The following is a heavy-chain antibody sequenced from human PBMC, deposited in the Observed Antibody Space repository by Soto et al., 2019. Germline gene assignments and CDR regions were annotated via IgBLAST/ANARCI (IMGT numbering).Heavy chain of an antibody. D-gene: IGHD4-4*01. CDR3: ARADYSNYSFFSYYGMDV. Sequence: SVKVSCKASGGTFSSYAISWVRQAPGQGLEWMGGIIPIFGTANYAQKFQGRVTITADKSTSTAYMELSSLRSEDTAVYYCARADYSNYSFFSYYGMDVWGQGTTVTVSS. CDR1: GGTFSSYA. J-gene: IGHJ6*02. CDR2: IIPIFGTA. V-gene: IGHV1-69*06.